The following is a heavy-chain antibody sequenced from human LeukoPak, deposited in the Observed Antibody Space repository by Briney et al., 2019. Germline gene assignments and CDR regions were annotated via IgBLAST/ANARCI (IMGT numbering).Heavy chain of an antibody. CDR3: ARNTVPATKYYYYYMDA. CDR2: INPSGGST. CDR1: GYTFTSYY. Sequence: ASVKVSCKASGYTFTSYYMHWVRQAPGQGLEWMGIINPSGGSTSYAQKFQGRVTMTRDTSTSTVYMELSSLRSEDTAVYYCARNTVPATKYYYYYMDAWGKGTTVTVSS. V-gene: IGHV1-46*01. J-gene: IGHJ6*03. D-gene: IGHD2-2*01.